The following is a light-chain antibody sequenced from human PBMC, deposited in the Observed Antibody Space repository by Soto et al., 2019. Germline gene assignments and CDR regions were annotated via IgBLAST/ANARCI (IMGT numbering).Light chain of an antibody. CDR2: DAS. Sequence: DIQMTQSPSTLSASVGDRVTITCRASQSISSWLAWYQQKPGKAPKLLIYDASSLESGVTSRFSGSGSVTEFTLTISSLQPDDFATYYCQQYNSYSWTFGQGTKVDIK. V-gene: IGKV1-5*01. CDR1: QSISSW. J-gene: IGKJ1*01. CDR3: QQYNSYSWT.